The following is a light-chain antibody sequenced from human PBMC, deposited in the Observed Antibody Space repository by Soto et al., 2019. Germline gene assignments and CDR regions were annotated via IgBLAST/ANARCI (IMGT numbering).Light chain of an antibody. CDR1: SSNIGGNS. Sequence: QSALTQPHSASGTPGQRVTISCSGSSSNIGGNSVHWFQQVPGTAPKPLIYSSNQRPSGVPERFSGSKSGTSASLAISGLQSEDEADYYCAAWDDSLNGHIFGTGTKVTVL. CDR2: SSN. CDR3: AAWDDSLNGHI. J-gene: IGLJ1*01. V-gene: IGLV1-44*01.